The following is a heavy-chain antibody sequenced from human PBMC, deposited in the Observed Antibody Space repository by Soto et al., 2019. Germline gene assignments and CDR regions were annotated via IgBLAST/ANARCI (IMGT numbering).Heavy chain of an antibody. Sequence: ESLKISCQTSGYSFTSYWIGWVRQMPGKGMEWMGNIYPDDSDTRYSPSFQGQVTISADTSITTAYLQWSGLRASDTAMYFCARHLVGSTRGNFDYWGQGTLVTVSS. V-gene: IGHV5-51*01. CDR3: ARHLVGSTRGNFDY. CDR1: GYSFTSYW. D-gene: IGHD2-2*01. J-gene: IGHJ4*01. CDR2: IYPDDSDT.